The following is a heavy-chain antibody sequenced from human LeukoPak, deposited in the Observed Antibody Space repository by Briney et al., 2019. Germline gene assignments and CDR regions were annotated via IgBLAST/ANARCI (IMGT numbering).Heavy chain of an antibody. CDR2: IYHSGST. CDR3: ARGYGSGSYYGY. CDR1: GGSISSGGYY. Sequence: SQTLSLTCTVSGGSISSGGYYWRWIRQPPGKGLEWIGYIYHSGSTYYNPSLKSRVTISVDRSKNQFSLKLSSVTAADTAVYYCARGYGSGSYYGYWGQGTLVTVSS. J-gene: IGHJ4*02. D-gene: IGHD3-10*01. V-gene: IGHV4-30-2*01.